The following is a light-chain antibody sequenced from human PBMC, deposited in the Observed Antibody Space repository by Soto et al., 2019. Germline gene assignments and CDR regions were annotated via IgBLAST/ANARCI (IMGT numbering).Light chain of an antibody. CDR3: QQYNNWYT. CDR2: GAS. J-gene: IGKJ2*01. V-gene: IGKV3-15*01. Sequence: EIVMTQSPATLSVSPGERASLSCRASQSVSSTLAWYQQKPGRAPRLLIYGASTRATGIPARFSGSGSGTEFTLTISSLQSEDFAVYYCQQYNNWYTFGQGTKLEIK. CDR1: QSVSST.